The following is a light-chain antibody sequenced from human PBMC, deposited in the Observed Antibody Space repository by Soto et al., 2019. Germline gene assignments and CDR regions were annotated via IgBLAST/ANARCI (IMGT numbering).Light chain of an antibody. J-gene: IGKJ1*01. CDR3: QQYNTWPRT. Sequence: ETVMAESPATLSVPPGERATLSCRASQSVSTNFAWYQQKPGQAPRLLIYGASTRATAVPARFTASGSGTEFTLTISSLQSEDFAVYYCQQYNTWPRTFGQGTKVDI. CDR2: GAS. CDR1: QSVSTN. V-gene: IGKV3-15*01.